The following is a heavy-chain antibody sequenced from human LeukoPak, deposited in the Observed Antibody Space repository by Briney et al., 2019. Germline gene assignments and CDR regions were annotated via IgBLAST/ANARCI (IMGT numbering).Heavy chain of an antibody. CDR1: GFSLSTSGVG. CDR2: IYWNDDK. D-gene: IGHD3-3*01. V-gene: IGHV2-5*01. Sequence: SGPTLVNPTQTLTLTCTFSGFSLSTSGVGVGWIRQPPGKALEWLALIYWNDDKRYSPSLKSRLTITKDTSKNQVVLTMTNMDPVDTATYYCAHRSRGDFWSGYHDAFDIWGQGTMVTVSS. J-gene: IGHJ3*02. CDR3: AHRSRGDFWSGYHDAFDI.